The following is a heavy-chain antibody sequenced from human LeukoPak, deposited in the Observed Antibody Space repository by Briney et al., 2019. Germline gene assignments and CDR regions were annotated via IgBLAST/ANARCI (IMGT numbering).Heavy chain of an antibody. Sequence: SETLSLTCTVSGGSISSYYWSWIRQPPGKGLEWIGYIYTSGSTNYNPSLKSRVTISVDTSKNQFSLKLSSVTAANTAVYYCARMSYDFWSGRVNWFDPWGQGTLVTVSS. D-gene: IGHD3-3*01. J-gene: IGHJ5*02. CDR3: ARMSYDFWSGRVNWFDP. CDR1: GGSISSYY. CDR2: IYTSGST. V-gene: IGHV4-4*09.